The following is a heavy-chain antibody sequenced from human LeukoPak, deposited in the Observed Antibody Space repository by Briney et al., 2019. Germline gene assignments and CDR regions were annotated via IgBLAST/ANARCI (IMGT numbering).Heavy chain of an antibody. D-gene: IGHD3-22*01. Sequence: GASVEVSCKASGYTFTSYYIHWVRQAPGQGLEWMGIINPSGGSTTYAQKFQGRVTMTRDTSTSTVYMELSSLRSEDTAVYYCARDSSSGYYVWFDPWGQGTLVTVSS. CDR1: GYTFTSYY. CDR2: INPSGGST. J-gene: IGHJ5*02. CDR3: ARDSSSGYYVWFDP. V-gene: IGHV1-46*01.